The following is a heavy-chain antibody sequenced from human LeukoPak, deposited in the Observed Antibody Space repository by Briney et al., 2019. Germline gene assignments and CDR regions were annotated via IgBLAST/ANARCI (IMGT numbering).Heavy chain of an antibody. D-gene: IGHD5-12*01. V-gene: IGHV4-59*11. J-gene: IGHJ4*02. Sequence: SETLSLTCTVSGGSISGHYWSWIRQPPGKGLEWIGYIYHSGTTDNNPSLKSRLTILVDTSKNQFSLNLRSMTTADTAVYYCARGGGGYAADYWAQGTLVTVSS. CDR3: ARGGGGYAADY. CDR1: GGSISGHY. CDR2: IYHSGTT.